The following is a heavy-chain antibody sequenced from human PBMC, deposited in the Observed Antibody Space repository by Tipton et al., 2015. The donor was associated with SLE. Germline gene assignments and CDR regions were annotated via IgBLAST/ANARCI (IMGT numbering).Heavy chain of an antibody. CDR3: ARAMAWTGDPLHFDY. Sequence: TLSLTCTVSGGSLRGYYWTWIRQPAGKGLEWIGRVYFGGSTNYNPSLKSRVAISLDTSKNQFSLKLKSVTAADTAVYFCARAMAWTGDPLHFDYWGQGSLVTVSS. CDR2: VYFGGST. CDR1: GGSLRGYY. V-gene: IGHV4-4*07. J-gene: IGHJ4*02. D-gene: IGHD3/OR15-3a*01.